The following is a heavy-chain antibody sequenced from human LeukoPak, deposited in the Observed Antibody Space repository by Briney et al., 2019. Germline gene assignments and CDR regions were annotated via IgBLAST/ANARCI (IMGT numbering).Heavy chain of an antibody. J-gene: IGHJ4*02. V-gene: IGHV1-46*01. Sequence: GASVKVSCKASGYTFTSYYMHWVRQAPGQGLEWMGIINPSGGSTSYAQKFQGRVTMTRDMSTSTVYMELSSLRSEDTAVYYCAREGGYSYGSGYYFDYWGQGTLVTVSS. CDR3: AREGGYSYGSGYYFDY. D-gene: IGHD5-18*01. CDR2: INPSGGST. CDR1: GYTFTSYY.